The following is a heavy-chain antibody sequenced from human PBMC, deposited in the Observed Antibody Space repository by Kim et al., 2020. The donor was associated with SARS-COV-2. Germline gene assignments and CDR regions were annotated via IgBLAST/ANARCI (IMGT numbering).Heavy chain of an antibody. CDR1: GFTVSSNY. V-gene: IGHV3-53*04. CDR3: ARDAASYGMDV. J-gene: IGHJ6*02. Sequence: GGSLRLSCAASGFTVSSNYMSWVRQAPGKGLEWDSVIYSGGSTFYVDSVKGRFTISRHNSKNTLYLQMNSLRAEDTAVYYCARDAASYGMDVWGQGTTVTVSS. CDR2: IYSGGST.